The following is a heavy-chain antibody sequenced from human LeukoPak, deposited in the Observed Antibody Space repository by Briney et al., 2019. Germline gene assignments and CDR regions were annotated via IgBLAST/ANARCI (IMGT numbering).Heavy chain of an antibody. J-gene: IGHJ4*02. Sequence: GGSLRLSCEVSGFIFSYYGMNWVRQAPGKGLEWVSAISDSGDATYYADSVKGRFTISRDNSKSTLYLQMNDLRAEDTALYYCAKERGHSKPFDYWGQGTRVTVSS. V-gene: IGHV3-23*01. CDR1: GFIFSYYG. CDR2: ISDSGDAT. D-gene: IGHD4-23*01. CDR3: AKERGHSKPFDY.